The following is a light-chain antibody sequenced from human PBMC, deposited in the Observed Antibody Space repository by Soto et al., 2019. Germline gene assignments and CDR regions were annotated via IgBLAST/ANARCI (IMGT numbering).Light chain of an antibody. J-gene: IGLJ1*01. Sequence: LTQPASLSGSPGQTLTLSCTGTSNDIGASDYVSWFQQHPGKAPKLMISEVNNRTSGVSNRFSGSKSGNTAYLTISGLQVEDEADYFCFSFTTTSTHVFGTGTKVTVL. V-gene: IGLV2-14*01. CDR3: FSFTTTSTHV. CDR2: EVN. CDR1: SNDIGASDY.